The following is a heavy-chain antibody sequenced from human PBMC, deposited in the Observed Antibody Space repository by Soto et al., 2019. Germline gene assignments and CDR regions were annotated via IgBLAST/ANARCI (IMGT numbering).Heavy chain of an antibody. CDR2: IKQDGTEK. CDR1: GFTFSSYW. Sequence: EVQLVESGGGLVQPGGSLRLSCAASGFTFSSYWMNWVRQAPGKGLEWVANIKQDGTEKYYVDSVKDRFTISRDNAKSSLHLQLNSLGAADTAVYYCAGGTGWFIVDWGQGTLVTVSS. CDR3: AGGTGWFIVD. D-gene: IGHD6-19*01. V-gene: IGHV3-7*02. J-gene: IGHJ4*02.